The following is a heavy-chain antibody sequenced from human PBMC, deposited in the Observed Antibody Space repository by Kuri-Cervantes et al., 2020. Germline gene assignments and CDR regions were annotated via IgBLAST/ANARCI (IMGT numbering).Heavy chain of an antibody. D-gene: IGHD3-22*01. J-gene: IGHJ6*02. V-gene: IGHV4-4*07. CDR1: GGSISSYY. CDR3: ARDMLGYDSSGYYSDFKSYGMDV. CDR2: IYTSGST. Sequence: SETLSLTCTVSGGSISSYYWNWIRQPAGKGLEWIGRIYTSGSTNYNPSLKSRVTMSVDTSKNQFSLKLSSVTAADTAVYYCARDMLGYDSSGYYSDFKSYGMDVWGQGTTVTVSS.